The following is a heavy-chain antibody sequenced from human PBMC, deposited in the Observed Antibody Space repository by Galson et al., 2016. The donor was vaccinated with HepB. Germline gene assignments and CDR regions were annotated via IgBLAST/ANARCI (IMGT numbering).Heavy chain of an antibody. Sequence: SVKVSCKASGYTFTSYYMHWVRQAPGQGLEWMGKINPSGGSTRYAQKFQGRVTMTRDTSTSTVYMQLSSLRSDDTAVYYCAAALDDYYYGMDVWGQGTTVTVSS. J-gene: IGHJ6*02. V-gene: IGHV1-46*01. CDR2: INPSGGST. CDR1: GYTFTSYY. D-gene: IGHD6-13*01. CDR3: AAALDDYYYGMDV.